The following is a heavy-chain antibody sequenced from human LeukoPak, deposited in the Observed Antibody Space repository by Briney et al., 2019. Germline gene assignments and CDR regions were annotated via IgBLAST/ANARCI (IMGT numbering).Heavy chain of an antibody. CDR2: ISSSSSYI. CDR3: ARAGRSGSYYIDY. V-gene: IGHV3-21*01. Sequence: TGGSPRLSCATSGFTFSSYNINLVRQAPRKGLEWVSSISSSSSYIYYADSVKGRFTISRDNAKNSLYLQMNSLRAEDTAVYYCARAGRSGSYYIDYWGQGTLVTVSS. J-gene: IGHJ4*02. CDR1: GFTFSSYN. D-gene: IGHD1-26*01.